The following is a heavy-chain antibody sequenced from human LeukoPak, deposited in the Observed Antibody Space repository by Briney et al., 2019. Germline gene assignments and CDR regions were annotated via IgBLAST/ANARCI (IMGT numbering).Heavy chain of an antibody. V-gene: IGHV3-48*01. D-gene: IGHD3-3*01. CDR2: ISPVKNTI. CDR1: GFTFSNYS. J-gene: IGHJ4*02. CDR3: ARESDRHHDLWSGYLALVY. Sequence: PGGSLRLSCAASGFTFSNYSMNWVRQTPGKGLEWISYISPVKNTIYYADSVKGRFTISRDDAKNSLDLQMNSLRAEDTAVYYCARESDRHHDLWSGYLALVYWGQGTRVTVSS.